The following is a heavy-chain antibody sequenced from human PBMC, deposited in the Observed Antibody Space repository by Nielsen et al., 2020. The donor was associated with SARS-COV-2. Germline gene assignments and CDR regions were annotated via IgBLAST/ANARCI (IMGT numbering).Heavy chain of an antibody. CDR2: IKYDGREK. J-gene: IGHJ4*02. CDR3: ARDWGRWGYSSP. V-gene: IGHV3-7*05. Sequence: GESLKISCAAFGFTFSDYWMSWVRQAPGKGLEWVANIKYDGREKYYVDSVKGRFTISRDNAKNSLYLQMNSLRAGDTAVYYCARDWGRWGYSSPWGQGTLVTVSS. CDR1: GFTFSDYW. D-gene: IGHD6-19*01.